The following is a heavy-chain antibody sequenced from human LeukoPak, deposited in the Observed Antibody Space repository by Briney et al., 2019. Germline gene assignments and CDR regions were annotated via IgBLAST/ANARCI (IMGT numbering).Heavy chain of an antibody. CDR3: ARSACSAFFDY. CDR2: IYSDSGDT. J-gene: IGHJ4*02. Sequence: ASVKVSCKASGYTFTGFYIHWVRQAPGQGLEWMGWIYSDSGDTNYAQKFQGCVTMTRDTSISTAYMELSRLTSDDTAVYYCARSACSAFFDYWGQGTLVTVSS. CDR1: GYTFTGFY. V-gene: IGHV1-2*04. D-gene: IGHD2-15*01.